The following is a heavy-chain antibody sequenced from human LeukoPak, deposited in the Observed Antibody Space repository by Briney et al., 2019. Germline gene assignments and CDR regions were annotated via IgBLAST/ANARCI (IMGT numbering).Heavy chain of an antibody. V-gene: IGHV1-2*02. CDR2: INPDSGGT. CDR3: ARDPTYYYDSSGQPTPHFFDY. D-gene: IGHD3-22*01. Sequence: GASAKVSCKASGYTFTGYYMHWVRQAPGQGLEWMGWINPDSGGTNYAQKFQGRVTMTRDASISTAYMELSRLRSDDTAVYYCARDPTYYYDSSGQPTPHFFDYWGQGTLVTVSS. CDR1: GYTFTGYY. J-gene: IGHJ4*02.